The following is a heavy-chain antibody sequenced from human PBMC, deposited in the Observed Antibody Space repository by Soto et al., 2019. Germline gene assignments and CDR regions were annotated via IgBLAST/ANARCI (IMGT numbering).Heavy chain of an antibody. V-gene: IGHV1-69*13. CDR3: ARRSIIAARGGYYYGMGV. Sequence: SVKGSCKASGGTFSSCAISWVRQAPGQGLEWMGGVIPIFGTANYAQKFQGRGTITADESTGTAYMELSSLRSEDTAVYYCARRSIIAARGGYYYGMGVCRQGPTFPASS. J-gene: IGHJ6*02. CDR2: VIPIFGTA. CDR1: GGTFSSCA. D-gene: IGHD6-6*01.